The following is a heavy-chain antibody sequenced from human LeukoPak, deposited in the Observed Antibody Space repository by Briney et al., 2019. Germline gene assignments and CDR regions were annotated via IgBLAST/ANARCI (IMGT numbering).Heavy chain of an antibody. CDR2: IKSQSAGGTA. D-gene: IGHD3/OR15-3a*01. CDR3: TTTYDFGSWGEDY. Sequence: GGSLRLSCAASGFTFSSYAMSWVRQAPGEGLEWVGRIKSQSAGGTADYATPVKGRFTISRDDSKNTLYLQMNSLKTEDTAVYYCTTTYDFGSWGEDYWGQGTLVTVSS. J-gene: IGHJ4*02. CDR1: GFTFSSYA. V-gene: IGHV3-15*01.